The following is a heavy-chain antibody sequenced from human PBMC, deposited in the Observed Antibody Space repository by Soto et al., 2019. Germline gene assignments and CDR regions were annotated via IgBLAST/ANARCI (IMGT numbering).Heavy chain of an antibody. V-gene: IGHV3-30*18. J-gene: IGHJ4*02. CDR1: GFTFSSYG. CDR2: ISYDGSNK. CDR3: TKDHGFWSNYHVY. D-gene: IGHD3-3*01. Sequence: GGSLRLSCAASGFTFSSYGMHWVRQAPGKGLEWVAVISYDGSNKYYADSVKGRFTISRDNSKNTLYLQMNSLRAEDTAVYYCTKDHGFWSNYHVYWDEALPVTVS.